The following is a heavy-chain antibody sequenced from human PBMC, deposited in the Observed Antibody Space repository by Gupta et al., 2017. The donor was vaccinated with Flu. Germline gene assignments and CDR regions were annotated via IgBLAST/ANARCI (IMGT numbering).Heavy chain of an antibody. CDR2: IYSGGST. V-gene: IGHV3-66*02. Sequence: EVQLVESGGGLVQPGGSLRLSCAASGFTVSSNYMSWVRQAPGKGLEWVSVIYSGGSTYYADSVKGRFTISRDNSKNTLYLQMNSLRAEDTAVYYCARNCGGDCYSSPLYYYYGMDVWGQGTTVTVSS. D-gene: IGHD2-21*02. CDR3: ARNCGGDCYSSPLYYYYGMDV. CDR1: GFTVSSNY. J-gene: IGHJ6*02.